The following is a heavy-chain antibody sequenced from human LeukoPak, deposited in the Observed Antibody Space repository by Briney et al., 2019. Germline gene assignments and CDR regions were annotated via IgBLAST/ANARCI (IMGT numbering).Heavy chain of an antibody. J-gene: IGHJ4*02. CDR3: ATPGTMVRGVRTFDY. CDR1: GGSISSSSYY. Sequence: SETLSLTCTVSGGSISSSSYYWGWIRQPPWKGLEWIGSIYYSGSTYYNPSLKSRVTISVDTSKNQFSLKLSSVTAADTAVYYCATPGTMVRGVRTFDYWGQGTLVTVSS. CDR2: IYYSGST. D-gene: IGHD3-10*01. V-gene: IGHV4-39*01.